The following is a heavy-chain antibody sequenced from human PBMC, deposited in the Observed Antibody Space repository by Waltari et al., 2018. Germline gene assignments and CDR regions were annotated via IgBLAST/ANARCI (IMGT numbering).Heavy chain of an antibody. V-gene: IGHV3-53*01. J-gene: IGHJ4*02. CDR1: GFTVCNNF. CDR3: ARDRHCSSSGCSGL. Sequence: EVQLVESGGGLIQPGGSLRLSCAASGFTVCNNFMMWVCMAPGKGLGWVSLIYSGGSTYYADSVKGRFTISRDYSENTLYLQMNSLRGEDTAVYYCARDRHCSSSGCSGLWGQGTLVTVSS. CDR2: IYSGGST. D-gene: IGHD2-2*01.